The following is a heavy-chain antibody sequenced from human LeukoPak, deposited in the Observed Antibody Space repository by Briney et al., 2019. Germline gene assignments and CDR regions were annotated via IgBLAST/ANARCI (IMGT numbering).Heavy chain of an antibody. CDR2: IYYSGST. J-gene: IGHJ4*02. Sequence: PSETLSLTCTVSGGSISSGGYYWSWIRQHPGKGLEWIGYIYYSGSTYYNPSLKSRVTISVDTSKNQFSLKLSSVTAADTAVYYCARGARGLYSYGYSLYYFDYWGQGTLVTVSS. V-gene: IGHV4-31*03. D-gene: IGHD5-18*01. CDR1: GGSISSGGYY. CDR3: ARGARGLYSYGYSLYYFDY.